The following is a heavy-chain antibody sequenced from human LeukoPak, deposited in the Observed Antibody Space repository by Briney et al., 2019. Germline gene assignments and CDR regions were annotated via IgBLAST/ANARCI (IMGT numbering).Heavy chain of an antibody. Sequence: GGSLRLSCAASGFTVSSNYMSWVRQAPGKGLEWVSVIYSGGSTYYADSVKGRFTISRDNSKNTLYLQMNSLRAEDTAVYYCAREGSIAVAGYTYYFDYRGQGTLVTVSS. D-gene: IGHD6-19*01. V-gene: IGHV3-66*01. CDR2: IYSGGST. CDR1: GFTVSSNY. J-gene: IGHJ4*02. CDR3: AREGSIAVAGYTYYFDY.